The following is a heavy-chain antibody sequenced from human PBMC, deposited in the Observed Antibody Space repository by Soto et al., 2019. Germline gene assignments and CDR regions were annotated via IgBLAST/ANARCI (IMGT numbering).Heavy chain of an antibody. V-gene: IGHV3-30*04. J-gene: IGHJ4*02. Sequence: QVQLVESGGGVVQPGTSLRLSCAASGFTFSTYAFHWVRQAPGKGLEWVAAISSDGSYEYHADSVKGRFTISRDNSKNTLYLQMNSLRVEDTAVYYCARELSLRSGSYFHLDHWGQGILVTVSS. CDR3: ARELSLRSGSYFHLDH. CDR1: GFTFSTYA. CDR2: ISSDGSYE. D-gene: IGHD3-10*01.